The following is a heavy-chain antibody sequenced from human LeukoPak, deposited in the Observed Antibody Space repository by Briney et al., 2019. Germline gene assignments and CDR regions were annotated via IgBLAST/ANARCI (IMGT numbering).Heavy chain of an antibody. CDR1: GGTFSSYA. CDR2: IIPIFGTA. J-gene: IGHJ4*02. Sequence: SVKVSCKASGGTFSSYAISWVRQAPGQGLEWMGGIIPIFGTADYAQKFQGRVTITADESTSTAYMELSSLRSEDTAVYYCARDRYGGYPDWGQGTLVTVSS. D-gene: IGHD5-12*01. V-gene: IGHV1-69*13. CDR3: ARDRYGGYPD.